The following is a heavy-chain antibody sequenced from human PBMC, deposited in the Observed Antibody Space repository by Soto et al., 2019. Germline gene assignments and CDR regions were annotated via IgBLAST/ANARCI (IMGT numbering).Heavy chain of an antibody. CDR1: GYSISSGYY. CDR3: ASPGIAAAGSPDAFDI. Sequence: SETLSLTCTVSGYSISSGYYWGWIRQPPGKGLEWIGSIYHSGSTYYNPSLKGRVTISVDTSKNQFSLKLSSVTAADTAVYYCASPGIAAAGSPDAFDIWGQGTMVTVSS. J-gene: IGHJ3*02. D-gene: IGHD6-13*01. CDR2: IYHSGST. V-gene: IGHV4-38-2*02.